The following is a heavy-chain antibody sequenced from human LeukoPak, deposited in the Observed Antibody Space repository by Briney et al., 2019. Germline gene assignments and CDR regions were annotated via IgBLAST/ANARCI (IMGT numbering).Heavy chain of an antibody. J-gene: IGHJ4*02. CDR3: ARFDNTAAGCDY. Sequence: SETLSLTCAVYGGSFSGYYWSWIRQPPGKGLEWIGEINHSRSTNYNPSLKSRVTISVDTSKNQFSLKLSSVTAADTAVYYCARFDNTAAGCDYWGQGTLVTVSS. V-gene: IGHV4-34*01. CDR2: INHSRST. D-gene: IGHD6-13*01. CDR1: GGSFSGYY.